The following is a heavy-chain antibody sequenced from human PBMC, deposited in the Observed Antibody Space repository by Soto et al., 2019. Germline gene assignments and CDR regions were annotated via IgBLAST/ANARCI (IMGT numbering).Heavy chain of an antibody. J-gene: IGHJ4*02. CDR1: GFTFSSYW. CDR2: VRQDGSQK. Sequence: GGSLRLSCEASGFTFSSYWMSWVRQAPGKGLEWVANVRQDGSQKFLVDSVKGRLTISRDNAKNSMYLQMNSLRAEDTAVYYCVRGGSSGWHFDSWGQGTLVTVSS. CDR3: VRGGSSGWHFDS. V-gene: IGHV3-7*01. D-gene: IGHD6-19*01.